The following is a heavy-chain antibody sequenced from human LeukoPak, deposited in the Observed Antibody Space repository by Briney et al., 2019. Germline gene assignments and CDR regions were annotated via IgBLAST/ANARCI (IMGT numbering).Heavy chain of an antibody. D-gene: IGHD2/OR15-2a*01. CDR1: GFTFSSYT. J-gene: IGHJ4*02. CDR3: ARDENMRNFDY. Sequence: PGGSLRLSCAASGFTFSSYTMNWVRQAPGKGLEWVSSISGSRTYIYYEDSVKGRFTTCRDNATKSLYLQMNSLRAEDTAVYYCARDENMRNFDYWGQGALVTVSS. CDR2: ISGSRTYI. V-gene: IGHV3-21*01.